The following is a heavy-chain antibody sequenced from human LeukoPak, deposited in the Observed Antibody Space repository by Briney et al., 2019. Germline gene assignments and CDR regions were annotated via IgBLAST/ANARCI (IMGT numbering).Heavy chain of an antibody. J-gene: IGHJ4*02. CDR1: GFPLSSYS. CDR3: VRVTGTYFDY. V-gene: IGHV3-48*01. Sequence: GGSLRLSCVASGFPLSSYSINWIRQAPGKGLEWVSYISPSSGNIYYLDSVQGRFTVSRDNDRNSLFLQIDSPTAEDTAVYFCVRVTGTYFDYWGQGALVTVSS. CDR2: ISPSSGNI. D-gene: IGHD1-1*01.